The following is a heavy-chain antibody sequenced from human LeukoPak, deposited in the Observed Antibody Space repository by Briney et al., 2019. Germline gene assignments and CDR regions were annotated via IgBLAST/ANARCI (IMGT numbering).Heavy chain of an antibody. CDR3: ARHKEDFHDGSGPNFWYFDL. CDR2: IYYSGST. V-gene: IGHV4-39*01. J-gene: IGHJ2*01. D-gene: IGHD3-22*01. CDR1: GDSIKSDSYY. Sequence: TSETLSLNCTVSGDSIKSDSYYWGWIRQPPGKGLEWIGTIYYSGSTYYNPSLKSRVTISVDTSKNQFSVKLSSVTAADTALYYCARHKEDFHDGSGPNFWYFDLWGRGTLVTVSS.